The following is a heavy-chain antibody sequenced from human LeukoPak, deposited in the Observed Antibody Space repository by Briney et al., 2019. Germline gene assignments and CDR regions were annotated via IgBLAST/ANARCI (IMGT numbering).Heavy chain of an antibody. D-gene: IGHD7-27*01. CDR2: ISSSSSYI. CDR3: ARDGVPNWGFFDY. V-gene: IGHV3-21*01. Sequence: GGSLRLSCAASGFTFGSYSMNWVRQAPGKGLEWVSSISSSSSYIYYADSVKGRFTISRDNAKNSLYLQMNSLRAEDTAVYYCARDGVPNWGFFDYWGQGTVVSVSS. CDR1: GFTFGSYS. J-gene: IGHJ4*02.